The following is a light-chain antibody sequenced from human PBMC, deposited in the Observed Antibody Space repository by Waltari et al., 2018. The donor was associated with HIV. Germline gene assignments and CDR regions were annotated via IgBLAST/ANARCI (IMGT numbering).Light chain of an antibody. V-gene: IGKV3-20*01. J-gene: IGKJ1*01. CDR2: GAA. CDR3: QQYGSSPWT. Sequence: DIVLTQSPGTLSLSPGERATLYCGSSQSVSGSFLAWYKQKPGQAPRLLIYGAASRAAGISDRISGSEAGTDLTLTISRLEPEDFAVYYCQQYGSSPWTFGQGTKVEIK. CDR1: QSVSGSF.